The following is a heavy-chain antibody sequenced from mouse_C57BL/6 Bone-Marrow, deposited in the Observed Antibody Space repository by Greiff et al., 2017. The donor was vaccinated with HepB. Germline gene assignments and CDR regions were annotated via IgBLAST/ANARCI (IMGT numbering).Heavy chain of an antibody. J-gene: IGHJ2*01. CDR3: AGSDYYGKGSDY. CDR2: IYPGDGDT. CDR1: GYAFSSSW. Sequence: QVQLQQSGPELVKPGASVKISCKASGYAFSSSWMYWVKQRPGKGLEWIGRIYPGDGDTNYNGKFKGKATLTADKYSSTAYMQLSSLTTEDSAVYFCAGSDYYGKGSDYWGQGTTLTVSS. V-gene: IGHV1-82*01. D-gene: IGHD1-1*01.